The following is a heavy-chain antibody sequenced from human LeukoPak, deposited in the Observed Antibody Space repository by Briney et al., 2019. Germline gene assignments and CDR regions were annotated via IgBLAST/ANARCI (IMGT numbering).Heavy chain of an antibody. CDR2: INHSGST. J-gene: IGHJ4*02. CDR1: GGSFSGYY. D-gene: IGHD3-10*01. Sequence: SETLSLTCAVYGGSFSGYYWSWIRQPPGKGLEWIGEINHSGSTNYNPSLKSRVTISVDTSKNQFSLKLSSVTAADTAVYYCARLLWFGELTEGIDYWGQGTLVTVSS. V-gene: IGHV4-34*01. CDR3: ARLLWFGELTEGIDY.